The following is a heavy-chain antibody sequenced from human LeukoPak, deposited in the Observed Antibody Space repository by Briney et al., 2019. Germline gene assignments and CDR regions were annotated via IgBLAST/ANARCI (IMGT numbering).Heavy chain of an antibody. V-gene: IGHV4-38-2*02. CDR1: NYSISTDYY. CDR2: MYHSGST. D-gene: IGHD5-24*01. CDR3: ARRVRGFGYNCDY. Sequence: PSETLSLTCTVSNYSISTDYYWGWIRQPPGKGLEWIGTMYHSGSTYYNPSLKSRVTISVDTSKNQFSLKLSSVTAADTAVYYCARRVRGFGYNCDYWGQGTLVTVSS. J-gene: IGHJ4*02.